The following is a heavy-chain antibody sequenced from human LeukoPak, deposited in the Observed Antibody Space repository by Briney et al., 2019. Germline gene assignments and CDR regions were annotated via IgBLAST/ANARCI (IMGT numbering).Heavy chain of an antibody. CDR3: ATRSLRLLEWLLGV. J-gene: IGHJ4*02. Sequence: GGSLRLSCAASGFTFSTYAMHWVRQAPGKGLEWAALISYDGSNKYYADSVKGRFTISRDNSKNTLYLQMNSLRAEDTAVYYCATRSLRLLEWLLGVWGQGTLVTVSS. CDR1: GFTFSTYA. CDR2: ISYDGSNK. V-gene: IGHV3-30*04. D-gene: IGHD3-3*01.